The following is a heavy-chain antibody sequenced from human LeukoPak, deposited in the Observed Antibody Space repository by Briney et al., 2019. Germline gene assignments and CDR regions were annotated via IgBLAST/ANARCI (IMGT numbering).Heavy chain of an antibody. D-gene: IGHD3-3*01. J-gene: IGHJ5*02. CDR3: ATVQPKAFWSVHKGYWFDP. CDR1: GYTLTELS. CDR2: FDPEEGET. Sequence: ASVKVSCKVSGYTLTELSMYWVRQAPGKGLEWMGGFDPEEGETVYAQKFQDRVAMTEDTSTDTAYMELSSLRFEDTAVYYRATVQPKAFWSVHKGYWFDPWGQGTPVTVSS. V-gene: IGHV1-24*01.